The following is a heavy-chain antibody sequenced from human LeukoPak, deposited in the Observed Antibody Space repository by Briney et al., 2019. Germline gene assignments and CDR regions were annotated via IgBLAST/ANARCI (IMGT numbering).Heavy chain of an antibody. J-gene: IGHJ4*02. CDR3: ARDAEVLRYFDWEYYFDY. Sequence: GGSLRLSCSASGFSLSDYGMSWVRQAPGKGLEWVSYITMNSVRFYADPVKGRFTISRDNDKNSVYLQMNSLRDEDTAVYYCARDAEVLRYFDWEYYFDYWGQGTLVTVSS. V-gene: IGHV3-48*02. D-gene: IGHD3-9*01. CDR2: ITMNSVR. CDR1: GFSLSDYG.